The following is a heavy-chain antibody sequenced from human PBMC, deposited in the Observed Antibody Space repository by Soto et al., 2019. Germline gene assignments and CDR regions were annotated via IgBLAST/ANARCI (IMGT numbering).Heavy chain of an antibody. J-gene: IGHJ6*02. D-gene: IGHD3-3*01. CDR1: GYTFTSYD. V-gene: IGHV1-8*01. Sequence: GASVKVSCKASGYTFTSYDINWVRQATGQGLEWMGWMNPNSGNTGYAQKFQGRVTMTRNTSISTAYMELSSLRSEDTAVYYCARGPLRFLEWSLSSHYYYYGMDVCGQGTTVTVSS. CDR2: MNPNSGNT. CDR3: ARGPLRFLEWSLSSHYYYYGMDV.